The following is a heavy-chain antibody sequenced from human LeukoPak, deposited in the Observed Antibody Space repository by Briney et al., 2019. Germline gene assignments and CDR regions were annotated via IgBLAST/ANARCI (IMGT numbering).Heavy chain of an antibody. Sequence: SETLSLTCTVSGGSISSCYWSWIRQPPGKGLEWIGYIYYSGSTNYNPSLKSRVTISVDTSKNQFSLKLSSVTAADTAVYYCARDSCYCSSTSCYCGGSSWYFRAFDIWGQGTMVTVSS. V-gene: IGHV4-59*01. J-gene: IGHJ3*02. CDR1: GGSISSCY. D-gene: IGHD2-2*01. CDR2: IYYSGST. CDR3: ARDSCYCSSTSCYCGGSSWYFRAFDI.